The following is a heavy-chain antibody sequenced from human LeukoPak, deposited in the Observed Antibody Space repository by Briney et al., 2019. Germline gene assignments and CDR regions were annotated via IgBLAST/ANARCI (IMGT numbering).Heavy chain of an antibody. J-gene: IGHJ5*02. D-gene: IGHD4/OR15-4a*01. CDR3: AKGAGSRPYTYGAT. Sequence: GGSLRLSCEASGFTFSSYAMTWVRQAPGKGLYWVSSVSGSGGSTYYSDSVKGRFTISRDNSKNTLYLQMSSLRADDTAFYFCAKGAGSRPYTYGATWGLGTLVSGSS. CDR1: GFTFSSYA. V-gene: IGHV3-23*01. CDR2: VSGSGGST.